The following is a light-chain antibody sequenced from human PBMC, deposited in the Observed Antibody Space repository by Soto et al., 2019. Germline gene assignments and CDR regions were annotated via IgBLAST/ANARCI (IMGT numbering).Light chain of an antibody. V-gene: IGKV3-15*01. J-gene: IGKJ5*01. Sequence: EIVMTQSPATLSVSPGGRATLSCRASQTINNNLAWYQQKPGQAPRLLIYGSSTRATGVPARFSGSGSGTEFTLTISSLRSEDFAVYYCQQYYNWPITFGQGTRLEIK. CDR2: GSS. CDR3: QQYYNWPIT. CDR1: QTINNN.